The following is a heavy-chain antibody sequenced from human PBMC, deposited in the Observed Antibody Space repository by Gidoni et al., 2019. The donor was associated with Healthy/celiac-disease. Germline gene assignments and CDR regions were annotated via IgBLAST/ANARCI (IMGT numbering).Heavy chain of an antibody. CDR3: ARGTAVALYYYYGMDV. V-gene: IGHV4-61*01. CDR1: GGPARVGIYY. CDR2: IYYSGST. D-gene: IGHD6-19*01. Sequence: QVQLQESGPGLVKPSETLSLTCTVPGGPARVGIYYWSWIRQPPGKGLEWIGYIYYSGSTNYNPSLKSRVTISVDTSKNQFSLKLSSVTAADTAVYYCARGTAVALYYYYGMDVWGQGTTVTVSS. J-gene: IGHJ6*02.